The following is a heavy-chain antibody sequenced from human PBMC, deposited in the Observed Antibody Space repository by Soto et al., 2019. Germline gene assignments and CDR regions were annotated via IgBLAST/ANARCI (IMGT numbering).Heavy chain of an antibody. CDR3: AKDWDDSSGWYSSFDY. Sequence: QVQLVESGGGVVQPGRSLRLSCAASGFTFSSYGMHWVRQAPGKGLEWVAVISYDGSNKYYADSVKGRFTISRDNSKNTLYLQMNSLRAEDTVVYYCAKDWDDSSGWYSSFDYWGQGTLVTVSS. D-gene: IGHD6-19*01. CDR2: ISYDGSNK. V-gene: IGHV3-30*18. J-gene: IGHJ4*02. CDR1: GFTFSSYG.